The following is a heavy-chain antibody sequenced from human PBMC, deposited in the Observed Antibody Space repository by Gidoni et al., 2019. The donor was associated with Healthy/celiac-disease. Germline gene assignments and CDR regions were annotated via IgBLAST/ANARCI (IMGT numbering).Heavy chain of an antibody. D-gene: IGHD3-10*01. V-gene: IGHV4-30-2*01. CDR3: ASGVRGVPFDY. Sequence: QLQLQESGSGMVKPSKTLSLTCAVSGGSISRGGYSWSWIRQPPGKGLEWIGYIYHSGSTYYNPSLKRRVTISVDRSKNQFSLKLSSVTAADTAVYYCASGVRGVPFDYWGQGTLVTVSS. CDR1: GGSISRGGYS. CDR2: IYHSGST. J-gene: IGHJ4*02.